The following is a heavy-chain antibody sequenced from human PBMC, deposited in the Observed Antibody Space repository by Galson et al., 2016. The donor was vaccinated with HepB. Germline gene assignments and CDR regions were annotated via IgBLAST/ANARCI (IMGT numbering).Heavy chain of an antibody. D-gene: IGHD3-3*01. CDR2: LKSKTDGGTT. Sequence: SLRLSCAASGFTFSNAWMNWVRQAPGKGLEWVGRLKSKTDGGTTDYAAPVKGRFTFSRDDSKNTLYLQMNSLKTEDTGMYYCTAGLITIFAVFRDYWGQGTLVTVSS. V-gene: IGHV3-15*07. J-gene: IGHJ4*02. CDR3: TAGLITIFAVFRDY. CDR1: GFTFSNAW.